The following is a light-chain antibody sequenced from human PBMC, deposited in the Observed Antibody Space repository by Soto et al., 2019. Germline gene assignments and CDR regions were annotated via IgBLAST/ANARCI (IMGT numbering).Light chain of an antibody. CDR1: QTISSW. V-gene: IGKV1-5*03. CDR3: QQYDSYPLT. CDR2: KAS. J-gene: IGKJ4*01. Sequence: DVRMTQSPSTLSGSVGDRVTITCRASQTISSWLAWYQQKPGKAPKLLIYKASTLESGVPSRFSGSGSGTEFTLTISSLQPEDFATYYCQQYDSYPLTFGGGTKVDI.